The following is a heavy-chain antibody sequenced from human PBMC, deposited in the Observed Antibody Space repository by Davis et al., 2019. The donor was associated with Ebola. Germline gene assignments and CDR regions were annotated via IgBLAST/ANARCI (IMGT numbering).Heavy chain of an antibody. V-gene: IGHV4-39*01. Sequence: SETLSLTCTVSGGSIGSTTYYWGWIRQPPGKGLEWIGSIHYGGSTYYTPSLKSRVIISVDTSRKQFSLNLSSVTAADTAIYYCARLSSSVAGLYWGQGILVTASS. D-gene: IGHD6-19*01. CDR1: GGSIGSTTYY. J-gene: IGHJ4*02. CDR3: ARLSSSVAGLY. CDR2: IHYGGST.